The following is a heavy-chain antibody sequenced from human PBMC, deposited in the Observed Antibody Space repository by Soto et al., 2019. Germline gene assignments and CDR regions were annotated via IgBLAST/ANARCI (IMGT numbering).Heavy chain of an antibody. J-gene: IGHJ4*02. CDR3: ARGSSRWDY. Sequence: SETLSLTCTVSGGSISSFYWSWIRQPAGKGLEWIGRTYSGGRNNYNPSLKSRVTMSVDTSKNQFSLRLSSVTAADTAMYYCARGSSRWDYWGQGTLVTVSS. CDR1: GGSISSFY. CDR2: TYSGGRN. D-gene: IGHD6-13*01. V-gene: IGHV4-4*07.